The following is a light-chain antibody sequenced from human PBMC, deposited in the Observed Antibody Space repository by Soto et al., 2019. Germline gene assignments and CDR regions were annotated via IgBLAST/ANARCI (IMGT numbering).Light chain of an antibody. Sequence: EIVLTQSPGTLSLSPGERATLSCRASQSVSSSYLTSYQQKPGQAPRLLIYGASSRATGIPDRFSGSGSGTDFTLTISRLEPEDFAVYYCQQYGSSRGTFGQGTKVEIK. CDR1: QSVSSSY. CDR3: QQYGSSRGT. J-gene: IGKJ1*01. CDR2: GAS. V-gene: IGKV3-20*01.